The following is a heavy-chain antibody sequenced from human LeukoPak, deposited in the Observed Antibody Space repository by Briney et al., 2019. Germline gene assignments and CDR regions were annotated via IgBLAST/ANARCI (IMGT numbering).Heavy chain of an antibody. CDR1: GFTFSSYS. CDR2: ISSSSSYI. Sequence: GGPLRLSCAASGFTFSSYSMNWVRQAPGKGLEWVSSISSSSSYIYYADSVKGRFTISRDNAKNSLYLQMNSLRAEDTAVYYCARQVVAATRRTQDYWGQGTLVTVSS. CDR3: ARQVVAATRRTQDY. V-gene: IGHV3-21*01. J-gene: IGHJ4*02. D-gene: IGHD2-15*01.